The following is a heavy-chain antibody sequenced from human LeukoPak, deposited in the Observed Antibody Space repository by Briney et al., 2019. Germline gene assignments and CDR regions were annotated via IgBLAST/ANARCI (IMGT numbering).Heavy chain of an antibody. Sequence: PGGSLRLSCAASGFTFSSYAMSWVRQAPGKGLEWVSAISGSGGSTYYADSVKGRFTISRDNSKNTLYLQMNSLRAEDTAVYYCARDGYSYGYGRFAYWGQGTLVTVSS. D-gene: IGHD5-18*01. CDR1: GFTFSSYA. CDR3: ARDGYSYGYGRFAY. CDR2: ISGSGGST. V-gene: IGHV3-23*01. J-gene: IGHJ4*02.